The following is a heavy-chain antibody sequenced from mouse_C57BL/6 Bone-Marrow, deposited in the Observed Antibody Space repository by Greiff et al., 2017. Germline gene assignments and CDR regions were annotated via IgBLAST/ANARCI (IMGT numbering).Heavy chain of an antibody. CDR2: IYPGDGDT. Sequence: VQLQQSGPELVKPGASVKISCKASGYAFSSSWMNWVQQRPGTGLEWIGRIYPGDGDTNYNGKFKGKATLTADKSSSTAYMQLRSLTSEDSAVYFCARETYYSNNRDYWGQGTTLTVSS. CDR3: ARETYYSNNRDY. D-gene: IGHD2-5*01. CDR1: GYAFSSSW. J-gene: IGHJ2*01. V-gene: IGHV1-82*01.